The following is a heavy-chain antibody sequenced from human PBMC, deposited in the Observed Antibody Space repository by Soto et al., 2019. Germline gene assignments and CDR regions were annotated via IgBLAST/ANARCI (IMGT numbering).Heavy chain of an antibody. D-gene: IGHD2-15*01. Sequence: PSETLSLTCSFSVGSISSGYYWTWIRHHPEKGLEWIGYIYYSGSTYYNPSLKSRVTISVDTSKNQFSLKLSSVTAADTAVYYCARRINWFQPWGQGTQGILSS. CDR3: ARRINWFQP. J-gene: IGHJ5*02. V-gene: IGHV4-31*02. CDR2: IYYSGST. CDR1: VGSISSGYY.